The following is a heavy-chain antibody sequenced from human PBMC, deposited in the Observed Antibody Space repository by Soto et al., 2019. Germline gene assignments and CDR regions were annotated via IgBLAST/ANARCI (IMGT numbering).Heavy chain of an antibody. J-gene: IGHJ4*02. Sequence: LRLSFAASGXTFSRFELHWVRQAPGKGLEWISYISSSGSTAYYASSVEGRFTISRDNANNSVYLQMDSLRAEDTALYYCTRAAWFPYLSFYWGQGALVTVSS. CDR3: TRAAWFPYLSFY. V-gene: IGHV3-48*03. CDR1: GXTFSRFE. D-gene: IGHD3-10*01. CDR2: ISSSGSTA.